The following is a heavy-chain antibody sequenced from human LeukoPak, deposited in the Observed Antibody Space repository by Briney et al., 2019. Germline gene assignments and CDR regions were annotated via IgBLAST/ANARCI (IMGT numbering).Heavy chain of an antibody. Sequence: GRSLRLSCAASGFTFSSYGMHWVRQAPGKGLEWVAVISYDGSTKYYADSVKGRFTISRDNSKSTLYLQMNSLRADDTAVYYCAKDLREYYYGSGSPDYWGQGTLVTVSS. CDR1: GFTFSSYG. CDR2: ISYDGSTK. D-gene: IGHD3-10*01. V-gene: IGHV3-30*18. J-gene: IGHJ4*02. CDR3: AKDLREYYYGSGSPDY.